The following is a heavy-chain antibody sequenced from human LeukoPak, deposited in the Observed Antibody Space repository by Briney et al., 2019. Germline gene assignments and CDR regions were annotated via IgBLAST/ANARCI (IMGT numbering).Heavy chain of an antibody. Sequence: SETLSLTCTVSGYSISNDYHWGWVRQPPGQGLEWIGSIYHSGSSYYNPSLKSRVTMSVDMSKNQFSLKLRSVTAADTAVYYCARDVVAARGSFDYWGQGTLVTVSS. D-gene: IGHD2-2*01. CDR1: GYSISNDYH. CDR3: ARDVVAARGSFDY. CDR2: IYHSGSS. J-gene: IGHJ4*02. V-gene: IGHV4-38-2*02.